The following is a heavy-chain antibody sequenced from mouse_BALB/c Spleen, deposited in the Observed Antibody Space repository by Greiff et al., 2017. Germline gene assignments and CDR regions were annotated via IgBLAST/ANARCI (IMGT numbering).Heavy chain of an antibody. D-gene: IGHD1-1*01. V-gene: IGHV1-69*02. J-gene: IGHJ4*01. Sequence: QVQLQQPGAELVRPGASVKLSCKASGYTFTSYWINWVKQRPGQGLEWIGNIYPSDSYTNYNQKFKDKATLTVDKSSSTAYMQLSSPTSEDSAVYYCTRTPYYYGSRYYAMDYWGQGTSVTVSS. CDR3: TRTPYYYGSRYYAMDY. CDR1: GYTFTSYW. CDR2: IYPSDSYT.